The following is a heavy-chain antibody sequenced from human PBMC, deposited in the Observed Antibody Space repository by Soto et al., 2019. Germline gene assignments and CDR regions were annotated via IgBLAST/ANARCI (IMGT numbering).Heavy chain of an antibody. D-gene: IGHD3-9*01. J-gene: IGHJ6*02. Sequence: SETLSLTCAVSGGSISSGGYSWSWIRQPPGKGLEWIGYIYHSGSTYYNPSLKSRVTISVDRSKNQFSLKLSSVTAADTAVYYCARARDDILTGYRATRHYGMDVWGQGTTVTVSS. CDR1: GGSISSGGYS. CDR3: ARARDDILTGYRATRHYGMDV. V-gene: IGHV4-30-2*01. CDR2: IYHSGST.